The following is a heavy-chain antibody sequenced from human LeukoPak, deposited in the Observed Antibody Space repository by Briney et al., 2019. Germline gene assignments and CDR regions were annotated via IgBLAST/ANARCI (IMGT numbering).Heavy chain of an antibody. J-gene: IGHJ4*02. Sequence: PGGSLRLSCAASGFTFSDYYMSWIRQAPGKGLEWVSYISSSSSTIYYADSVKGRFTISRDNAKNSLYLQMNSLRAEDTAVYYCARDPSVVECYFDYWGQGTLVTVSS. CDR1: GFTFSDYY. CDR2: ISSSSSTI. V-gene: IGHV3-11*04. CDR3: ARDPSVVECYFDY. D-gene: IGHD5-24*01.